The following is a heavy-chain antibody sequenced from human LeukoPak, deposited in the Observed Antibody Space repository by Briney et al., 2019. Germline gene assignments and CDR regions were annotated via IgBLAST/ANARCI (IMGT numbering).Heavy chain of an antibody. CDR3: AKDRSYGPGESFDY. D-gene: IGHD5-18*01. Sequence: GGSLRLSCAASGFTVSSNYMSWVRQAPGKGLEWVSVIYSGGSTYYADSVKGRFTISRDNSKNTLYLQMNSLRAEDTAVYYCAKDRSYGPGESFDYWGQGTLVTVSS. CDR1: GFTVSSNY. J-gene: IGHJ4*02. V-gene: IGHV3-53*01. CDR2: IYSGGST.